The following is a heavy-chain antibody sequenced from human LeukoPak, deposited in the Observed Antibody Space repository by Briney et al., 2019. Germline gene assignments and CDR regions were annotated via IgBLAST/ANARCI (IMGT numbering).Heavy chain of an antibody. J-gene: IGHJ4*02. V-gene: IGHV1-8*01. D-gene: IGHD4-23*01. CDR1: GYTFTSYD. Sequence: ASVTVSFKASGYTFTSYDINWVRQAPGQGLEWMGWMNTNSGNTGYAHKVHVRVTITRNTSISTAYMELSSLRSEDTAVYYCARHTVVTAGDYWGQGTLVTVSS. CDR2: MNTNSGNT. CDR3: ARHTVVTAGDY.